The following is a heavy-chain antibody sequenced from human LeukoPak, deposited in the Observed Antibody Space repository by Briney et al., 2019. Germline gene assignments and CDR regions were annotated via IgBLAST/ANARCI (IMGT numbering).Heavy chain of an antibody. J-gene: IGHJ5*02. V-gene: IGHV6-1*01. D-gene: IGHD2-2*01. Sequence: TQTLSLTCAISGDSVSSNSVTWNWIRQSPSRGLEWLGRTYYRSTWYNDYAVSVRGRITVNPDTSKNQFSLHLNSVTPEDTAVYYCARRLTQYDCFDPWGQGILVTVSS. CDR2: TYYRSTWYN. CDR1: GDSVSSNSVT. CDR3: ARRLTQYDCFDP.